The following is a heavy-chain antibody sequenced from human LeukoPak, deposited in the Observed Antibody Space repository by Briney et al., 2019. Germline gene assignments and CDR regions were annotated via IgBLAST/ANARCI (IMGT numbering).Heavy chain of an antibody. CDR2: IYYSGST. J-gene: IGHJ4*02. CDR1: GGSISSYY. D-gene: IGHD5-12*01. V-gene: IGHV4-59*01. CDR3: ARAPTTLFDY. Sequence: SESLSLTYTVSGGSISSYYWSWIRQPPGKGLEWIGYIYYSGSTNYNPSLKSRVTISVDTSKNQFSLKLSSVTAADTAVYYCARAPTTLFDYWGQGTLVTVSP.